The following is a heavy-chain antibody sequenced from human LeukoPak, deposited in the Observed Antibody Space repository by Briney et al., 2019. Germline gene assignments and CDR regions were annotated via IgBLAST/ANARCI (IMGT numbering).Heavy chain of an antibody. Sequence: SVKVSCKASGGTFSSYAISWVRQAPGQGLEWMGGIIPIFGTANYAQKFQGRVTITTDESTSTAYMELGSLRSEDTAVYYCARVDYSNYNEFDAFDIWGQGTMVTVSS. CDR2: IIPIFGTA. CDR3: ARVDYSNYNEFDAFDI. V-gene: IGHV1-69*05. CDR1: GGTFSSYA. D-gene: IGHD4-11*01. J-gene: IGHJ3*02.